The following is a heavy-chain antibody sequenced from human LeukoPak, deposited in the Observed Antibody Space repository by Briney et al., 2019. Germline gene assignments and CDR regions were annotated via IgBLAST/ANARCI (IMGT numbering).Heavy chain of an antibody. CDR1: GFTFDDYT. V-gene: IGHV3-43*01. J-gene: IGHJ6*03. CDR2: ISWDGGST. D-gene: IGHD4-17*01. CDR3: AKKMRPGALYYGDYEDYQYMDV. Sequence: QPGGSLRLSCAASGFTFDDYTMHWVRQAPGKGLEWVSLISWDGGSTYYADSVKGRFTISRDNSKNSLYLQMNSLRTEDTALYYCAKKMRPGALYYGDYEDYQYMDVWGKGTTVTVSS.